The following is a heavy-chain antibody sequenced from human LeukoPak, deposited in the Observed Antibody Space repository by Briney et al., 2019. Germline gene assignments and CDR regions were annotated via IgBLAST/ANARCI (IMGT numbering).Heavy chain of an antibody. CDR2: IYHSGSA. D-gene: IGHD2/OR15-2a*01. V-gene: IGHV4-4*02. J-gene: IGHJ4*02. CDR1: GGSISSSNW. CDR3: ARDITENTSSDY. Sequence: SETLSLTCAVSGGSISSSNWWSWVRQPPGKGLEWIGEIYHSGSANYNPSLKSRVTISVDKSKNQFSLKLSSVTAADTAVYYCARDITENTSSDYWGQGTLVTVSS.